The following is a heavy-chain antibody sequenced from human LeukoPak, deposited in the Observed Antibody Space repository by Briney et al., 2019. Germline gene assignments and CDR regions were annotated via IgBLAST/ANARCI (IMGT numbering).Heavy chain of an antibody. D-gene: IGHD3-10*01. CDR1: GGSFSGYY. CDR2: TNHSGST. V-gene: IGHV4-34*01. CDR3: ARARTMVRGVSTMFDY. Sequence: PSETLSLTCAVYGGSFSGYYWSWIRQPPGKGLEWIGETNHSGSTNYNPSLKSRVTISVDTSKNQFSLKLSSVTAADTAVYYCARARTMVRGVSTMFDYWGQGTLVTVSS. J-gene: IGHJ4*02.